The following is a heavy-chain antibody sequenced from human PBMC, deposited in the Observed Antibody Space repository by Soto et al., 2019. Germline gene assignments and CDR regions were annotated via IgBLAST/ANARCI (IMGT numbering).Heavy chain of an antibody. CDR1: GFTFSSYG. CDR2: ISYDGSNK. Sequence: PGGSLRLSCAASGFTFSSYGMHWVRQAPGKGLEWVAVISYDGSNKYYADSVKGRFTISRDNSKNTLYLQMNSLRAEDTAVYYCAKDGTLIAPIYYFDYWGQGTLVTVSS. D-gene: IGHD3-16*01. V-gene: IGHV3-30*18. J-gene: IGHJ4*02. CDR3: AKDGTLIAPIYYFDY.